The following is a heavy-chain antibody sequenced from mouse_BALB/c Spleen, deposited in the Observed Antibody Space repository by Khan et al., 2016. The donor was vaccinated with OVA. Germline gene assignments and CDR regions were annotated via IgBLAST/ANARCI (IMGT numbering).Heavy chain of an antibody. CDR1: GYIFIDYN. CDR2: ISPGSGNT. Sequence: VQLQESGTELARPGASVKLSCKASGYIFIDYNINWVKQRTGQGLEWIGEISPGSGNTYYNEKFKGKATLTADKSSSTAYMQLSSLTSEDSAVYFCASEWGSWFAYWGQGTLVTVSA. D-gene: IGHD1-3*01. CDR3: ASEWGSWFAY. J-gene: IGHJ3*01. V-gene: IGHV1-77*01.